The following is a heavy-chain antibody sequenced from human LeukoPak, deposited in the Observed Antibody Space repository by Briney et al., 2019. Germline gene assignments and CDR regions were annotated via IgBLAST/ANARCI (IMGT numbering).Heavy chain of an antibody. J-gene: IGHJ4*02. V-gene: IGHV1-69*06. CDR1: ENTFSSYA. D-gene: IGHD6-13*01. CDR2: IIPIFGTA. Sequence: SVKLSFKASENTFSSYAISWVRQAAGQGLKWMGGIIPIFGTANYAQKFQGRVTITADKSTSTAYMELSSLRSEDTAVYYCAHPYSSSWYYFDYWGQGTLVTVSS. CDR3: AHPYSSSWYYFDY.